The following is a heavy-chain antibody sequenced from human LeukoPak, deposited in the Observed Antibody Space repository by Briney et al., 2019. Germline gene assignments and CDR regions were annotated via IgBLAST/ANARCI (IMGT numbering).Heavy chain of an antibody. Sequence: ASVKVSCKASGYTFTGYYMHWVRQAPGQGLDWMGWINPNSGGTNYAQKFQGWVTMTRDTSISTAYMELSRLRSDDTAVYYCAREDNTLPYFQHWGQGTLVTVSS. J-gene: IGHJ1*01. CDR3: AREDNTLPYFQH. V-gene: IGHV1-2*04. CDR2: INPNSGGT. CDR1: GYTFTGYY. D-gene: IGHD2-15*01.